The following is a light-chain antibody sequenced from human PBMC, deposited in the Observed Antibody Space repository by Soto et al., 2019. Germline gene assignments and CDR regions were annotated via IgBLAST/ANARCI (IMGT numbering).Light chain of an antibody. CDR2: EVT. CDR3: SSYTNINTRACV. CDR1: SGDIGSYNR. V-gene: IGLV2-14*01. J-gene: IGLJ7*01. Sequence: QSALTQPASVSGSPGQSITISSTGTSGDIGSYNRVSWYQQHPGKAPKLIIYEVTDRPSGVSNRFSGSKSGNTASLTISGLQAEDEAEYYCSSYTNINTRACVFGTGTQLTVL.